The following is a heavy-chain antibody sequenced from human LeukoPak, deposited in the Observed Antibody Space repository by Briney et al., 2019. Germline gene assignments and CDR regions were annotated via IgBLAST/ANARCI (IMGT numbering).Heavy chain of an antibody. Sequence: SETLSLTCTVSGDSISSFYWSWIRQSPGKGLEWIGNIYDSGSTNYNPSLKSRVTISVDTSKNQFSLKLSSVTAADTAVYYCARLGPRSLDYWGQGTLVTVSS. J-gene: IGHJ4*02. CDR2: IYDSGST. V-gene: IGHV4-59*01. CDR3: ARLGPRSLDY. CDR1: GDSISSFY. D-gene: IGHD7-27*01.